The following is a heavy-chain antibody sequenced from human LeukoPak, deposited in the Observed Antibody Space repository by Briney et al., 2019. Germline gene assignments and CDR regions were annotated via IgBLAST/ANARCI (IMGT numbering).Heavy chain of an antibody. D-gene: IGHD6-19*01. V-gene: IGHV1-69*05. CDR1: GGTFSSYA. CDR3: ARDLSVPVAGTLGY. Sequence: GASVKVSCKASGGTFSSYAISWVRQAPGQGLEWMGGIIPIFGTANYAQKFQGRVTITTDESTSTAYMELRSLRSDDTAVYYCARDLSVPVAGTLGYWGQGTLVTVSS. CDR2: IIPIFGTA. J-gene: IGHJ4*02.